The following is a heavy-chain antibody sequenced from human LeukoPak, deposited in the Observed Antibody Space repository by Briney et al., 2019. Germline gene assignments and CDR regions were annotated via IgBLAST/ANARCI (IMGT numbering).Heavy chain of an antibody. CDR3: ARQACSGGNCYSSGMDV. D-gene: IGHD2-15*01. CDR2: IYPGDSDT. V-gene: IGHV5-51*01. J-gene: IGHJ6*02. CDR1: GYRFTNYW. Sequence: GESLKISCKGSGYRFTNYWIGWVRPMPGKGLEWMGIIYPGDSDTRYSPSFQGQVTISADKSISTADLQWSSLKASDTAMYYCARQACSGGNCYSSGMDVWGQGTTVTVSS.